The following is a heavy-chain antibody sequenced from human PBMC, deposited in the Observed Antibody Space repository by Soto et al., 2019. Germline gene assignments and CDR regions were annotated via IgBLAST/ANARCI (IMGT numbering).Heavy chain of an antibody. CDR3: ARVCPYYYHSSGSQRAFDI. J-gene: IGHJ3*02. Sequence: APVKVSCKASGYSFTSYGISWVRQAHGQGLEWMGWISAYNGNTNYAQNLQGIVTMTTVTSTSSAYMELRSLRSDDTPVYYCARVCPYYYHSSGSQRAFDIWRQGTLVTVSS. D-gene: IGHD3-22*01. V-gene: IGHV1-18*01. CDR2: ISAYNGNT. CDR1: GYSFTSYG.